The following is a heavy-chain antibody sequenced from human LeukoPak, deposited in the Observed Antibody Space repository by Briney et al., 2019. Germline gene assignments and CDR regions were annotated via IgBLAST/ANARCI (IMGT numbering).Heavy chain of an antibody. CDR2: ISPENGDT. D-gene: IGHD3-22*01. CDR1: GYTFVNFG. Sequence: ASVKVSCKASGYTFVNFGLIWVRQAPGQGLEWTGWISPENGDTNYAQKFQGRVTITADESTSTAYMELSSLRSEDTAVYYCAGGGYYYDSSGYYYYWGQGTLVTVSS. J-gene: IGHJ4*02. CDR3: AGGGYYYDSSGYYYY. V-gene: IGHV1-18*01.